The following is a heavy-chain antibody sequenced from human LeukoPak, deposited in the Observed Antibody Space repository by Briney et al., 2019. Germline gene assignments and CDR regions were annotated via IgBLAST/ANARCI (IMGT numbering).Heavy chain of an antibody. CDR3: AKPTRGSGSFLIEY. Sequence: GGSLTLSCAASGFTFSSCCMHWVRQAPGKGREGVAVIWNDGSYKYYAHSVKGRFTISRDNSKNTLYLEMNSLTAADTAGYYCAKPTRGSGSFLIEYWGQGTLVTVSS. D-gene: IGHD1-26*01. CDR2: IWNDGSYK. CDR1: GFTFSSCC. J-gene: IGHJ4*02. V-gene: IGHV3-33*06.